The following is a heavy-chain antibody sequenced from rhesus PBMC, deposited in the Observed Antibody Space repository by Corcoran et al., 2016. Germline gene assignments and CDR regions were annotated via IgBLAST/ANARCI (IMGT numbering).Heavy chain of an antibody. CDR1: GYSISSGYF. J-gene: IGHJ4*01. D-gene: IGHD1-44*01. CDR3: ARDHRLGTS. Sequence: QVQLQESGPGLVKPSETLSLNCAVSGYSISSGYFWNWIRQPPGKGLEWIGYINYSGDTSNNPSLKSRVTISRDTSQNQFSLKVSSVTAADTAVYYCARDHRLGTSWGQGVLVTVSS. CDR2: INYSGDT. V-gene: IGHV4-122*02.